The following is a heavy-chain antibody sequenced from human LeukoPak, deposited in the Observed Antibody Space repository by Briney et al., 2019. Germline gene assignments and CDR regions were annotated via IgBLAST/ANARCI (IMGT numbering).Heavy chain of an antibody. Sequence: PSETLSLTCTVSGGSIGSSSYYWGWIRQPPGKGLEWIGSIYYSGSTYYNPSLKSRVTISVDTSKNQFSLKLSSVTAADTAVYYCAKDPRAVAGYFDYWGQGTLVTVSS. V-gene: IGHV4-39*02. CDR3: AKDPRAVAGYFDY. CDR1: GGSIGSSSYY. J-gene: IGHJ4*02. CDR2: IYYSGST. D-gene: IGHD6-19*01.